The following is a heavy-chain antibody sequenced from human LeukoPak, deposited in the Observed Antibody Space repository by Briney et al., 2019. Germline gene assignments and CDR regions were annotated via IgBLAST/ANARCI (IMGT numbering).Heavy chain of an antibody. CDR1: GYTTSRYG. V-gene: IGHV1-18*01. D-gene: IGHD1-20*01. CDR2: ISDYNGNA. CDR3: ARTVDSYNWRENWFDP. J-gene: IGHJ5*02. Sequence: ASVKVSCKASGYTTSRYGIIRVRQAPGHGPEWMGWISDYNGNAKYAQTLQGRVTMTTDTTRSTAYMELRSLRSDDTAVYYCARTVDSYNWRENWFDPWGQGTLVTVSS.